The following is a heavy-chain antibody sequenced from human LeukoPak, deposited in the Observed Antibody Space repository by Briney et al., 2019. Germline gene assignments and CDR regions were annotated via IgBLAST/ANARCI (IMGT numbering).Heavy chain of an antibody. V-gene: IGHV3-23*01. CDR3: AKDRAMVRGVIIRDDY. CDR1: GFTFSSYA. Sequence: GGSLRLSCAASGFTFSSYAMSWVRQAPGKGLEWVSAISGSGGSTYYADSVKGRFTISRDNSKNTLYLQMNSLRAEDTAVYYCAKDRAMVRGVIIRDDYWGQGTLVTVSS. CDR2: ISGSGGST. D-gene: IGHD3-10*01. J-gene: IGHJ4*02.